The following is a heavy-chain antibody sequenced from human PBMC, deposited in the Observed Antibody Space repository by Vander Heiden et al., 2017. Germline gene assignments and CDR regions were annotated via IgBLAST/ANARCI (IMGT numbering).Heavy chain of an antibody. Sequence: QVQLVQSGAEVKKPGASVKVSCKASGYTFTSYYMHWVRQATGQGLEWMGIINPSGGSTSYAQKFQGRVTMTRDTSTSTVYMELSSLRSEDTAVYYCARVRRTGRCWFDPWGQGTLVTVSS. CDR2: INPSGGST. D-gene: IGHD4-17*01. V-gene: IGHV1-46*01. CDR1: GYTFTSYY. J-gene: IGHJ5*02. CDR3: ARVRRTGRCWFDP.